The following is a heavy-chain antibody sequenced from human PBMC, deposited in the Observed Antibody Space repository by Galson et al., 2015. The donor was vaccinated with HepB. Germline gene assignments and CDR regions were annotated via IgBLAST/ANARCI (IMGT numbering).Heavy chain of an antibody. J-gene: IGHJ6*02. D-gene: IGHD4-11*01. CDR3: AREQGDDYLNYYYYVGMDV. CDR1: GFTVSSNY. Sequence: SLRLSCAASGFTVSSNYMSWVRQAPGKGLEWVSVICRNSSTYYADSVKGRFTISRDNSRNTLYLQVNRLKTEDTAVYYCAREQGDDYLNYYYYVGMDVWGQGTTVTVSS. CDR2: ICRNSST. V-gene: IGHV3-66*03.